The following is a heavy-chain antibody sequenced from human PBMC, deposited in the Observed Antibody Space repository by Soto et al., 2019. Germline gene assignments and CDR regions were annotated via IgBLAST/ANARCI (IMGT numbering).Heavy chain of an antibody. Sequence: GGSLRLSCAASGFTFDDYAMHWVRQAPGKGLERVSGISWNSGSIGYADSVKGRFTISRDNAKNSLYLQMNSLRAEDTALYYCAKDQNYDILTGYIDYWGQGTLVTVSS. D-gene: IGHD3-9*01. CDR1: GFTFDDYA. J-gene: IGHJ4*02. CDR2: ISWNSGSI. CDR3: AKDQNYDILTGYIDY. V-gene: IGHV3-9*01.